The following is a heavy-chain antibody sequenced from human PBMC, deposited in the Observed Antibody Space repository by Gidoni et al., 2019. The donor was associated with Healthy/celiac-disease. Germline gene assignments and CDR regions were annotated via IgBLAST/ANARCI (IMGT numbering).Heavy chain of an antibody. J-gene: IGHJ3*02. D-gene: IGHD3-22*01. CDR2: ISGSGGST. CDR1: GFTFSSYA. CDR3: AKGYYYDSSGYYPPRGDAFDI. V-gene: IGHV3-23*01. Sequence: EVQLLESGGGLVQPGGSLRLSCAASGFTFSSYAMSWVRQAPGKGLEWVSAISGSGGSTYYADSVKGRFTISRDNSKNTLYLQMNSLRAEDTAVYYCAKGYYYDSSGYYPPRGDAFDIWGQGTMVTVSS.